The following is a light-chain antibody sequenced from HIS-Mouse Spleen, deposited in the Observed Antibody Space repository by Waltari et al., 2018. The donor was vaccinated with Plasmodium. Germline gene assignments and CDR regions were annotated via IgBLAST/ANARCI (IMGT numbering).Light chain of an antibody. CDR1: ALPKQY. V-gene: IGLV3-25*03. CDR3: QSADSSGTYRV. CDR2: KDS. Sequence: SYELTQPPSVSVSPGQTARITCSGDALPKQYAYWYQQTPGQAPVLGLYKDSERPSGIPERFSGSSSGTTVTLTISGVQAEDEADYYCQSADSSGTYRVFGGGTKLTVL. J-gene: IGLJ2*01.